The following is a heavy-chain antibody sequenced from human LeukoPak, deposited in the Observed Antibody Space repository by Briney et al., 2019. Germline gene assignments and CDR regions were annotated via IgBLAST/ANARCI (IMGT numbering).Heavy chain of an antibody. CDR1: GFTFNTYG. CDR2: IWYDGSNE. Sequence: GGSLRLSCAASGFTFNTYGMHWVRQAQSKGLEWVALIWYDGSNENYADSVKGRFTISRDNSRNTLYLQMNSLRGEDTAVYYCARGGLTIAEATTSWYLDYWGQGTLVTVSS. CDR3: ARGGLTIAEATTSWYLDY. V-gene: IGHV3-33*01. D-gene: IGHD1-26*01. J-gene: IGHJ4*02.